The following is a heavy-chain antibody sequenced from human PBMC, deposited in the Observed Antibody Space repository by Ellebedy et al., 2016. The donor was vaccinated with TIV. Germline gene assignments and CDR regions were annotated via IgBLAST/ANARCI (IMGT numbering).Heavy chain of an antibody. Sequence: GESLKISCATSGFIFSDYAISWVRQPPGKGLEWVSTISGRGESTFAADSVKGRFTISRDFSNRTVYLQMNSLRVGDTAVYFCATRGHSIGWFADWGQGTLVTVSS. V-gene: IGHV3-23*01. CDR1: GFIFSDYA. CDR3: ATRGHSIGWFAD. D-gene: IGHD3-22*01. J-gene: IGHJ5*02. CDR2: ISGRGEST.